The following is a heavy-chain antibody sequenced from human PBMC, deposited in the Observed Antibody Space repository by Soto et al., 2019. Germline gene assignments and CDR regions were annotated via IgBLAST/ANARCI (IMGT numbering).Heavy chain of an antibody. CDR3: ARAFPLWFGEDYYYGMDV. CDR2: MNPNSGNT. Sequence: QVQLVQSGAEVKKPGASVKVSCKASGYTFTSYDINWVRQATGQGLEWMGWMNPNSGNTGYAQKFQGRVTMTRNTSISTAYMELSSLRSEDTAVYYCARAFPLWFGEDYYYGMDVWGQGTTVTVSS. V-gene: IGHV1-8*01. J-gene: IGHJ6*02. CDR1: GYTFTSYD. D-gene: IGHD3-10*01.